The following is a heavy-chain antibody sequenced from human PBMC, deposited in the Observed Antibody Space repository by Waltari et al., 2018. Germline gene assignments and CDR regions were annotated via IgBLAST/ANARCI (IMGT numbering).Heavy chain of an antibody. CDR2: INTNTGNP. CDR1: GYTFTSYA. D-gene: IGHD2-2*01. Sequence: QVQLVQSGSELKKPGASVKVSCKASGYTFTSYAMNWVRQAPGQGLEWMGWINTNTGNPTYAQGFTGRFVFSLDASVSTAYLQISSLKAEDTAVYYCARGGVVVPAANYYYYGMDVWGQGTTVTVSS. J-gene: IGHJ6*02. CDR3: ARGGVVVPAANYYYYGMDV. V-gene: IGHV7-4-1*02.